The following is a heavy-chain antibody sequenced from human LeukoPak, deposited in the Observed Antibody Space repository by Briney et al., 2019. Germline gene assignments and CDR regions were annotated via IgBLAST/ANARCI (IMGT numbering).Heavy chain of an antibody. CDR1: GGSISSYY. CDR3: ARLREYVWGRSWWYFDY. D-gene: IGHD3-16*01. Sequence: SETLSLTCTVSGGSISSYYWSWIRQPPGKGLEWIGYIYYSGSTNYNPSLKSRVTISVDTSKNQFSLKLSSVTAADTAVYYCARLREYVWGRSWWYFDYWGQGTLVTVSS. CDR2: IYYSGST. V-gene: IGHV4-59*08. J-gene: IGHJ4*02.